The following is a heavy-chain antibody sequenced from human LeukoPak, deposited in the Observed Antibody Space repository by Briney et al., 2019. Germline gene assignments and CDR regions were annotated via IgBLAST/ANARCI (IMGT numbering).Heavy chain of an antibody. CDR3: AGDYYGSGSYDY. J-gene: IGHJ4*02. V-gene: IGHV3-21*01. CDR1: GFTFSSYS. D-gene: IGHD3-10*01. CDR2: ISSSSSYI. Sequence: GGSLRLSCAASGFTFSSYSMNWVRQAPGKGLEWVSSISSSSSYIYYADSVKGRFTISRDNAKNSLYLQMNSPRAEDTAVYYCAGDYYGSGSYDYWGQGTLVTVSS.